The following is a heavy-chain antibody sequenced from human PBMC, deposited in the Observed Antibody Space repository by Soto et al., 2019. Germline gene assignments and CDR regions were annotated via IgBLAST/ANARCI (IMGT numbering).Heavy chain of an antibody. V-gene: IGHV3-30*03. CDR1: GFTFNSYG. CDR3: ARTRSAWSDFHYYALDV. J-gene: IGHJ6*02. CDR2: ISYDSTKT. Sequence: GGSLRLSCAASGFTFNSYGMHWVRQGPGNGLEWVAFISYDSTKTYYADSVKGRFTISRDNSNSALYVQMNSLTGEDTAVYYCARTRSAWSDFHYYALDVWGQGTTVTVSS. D-gene: IGHD1-26*01.